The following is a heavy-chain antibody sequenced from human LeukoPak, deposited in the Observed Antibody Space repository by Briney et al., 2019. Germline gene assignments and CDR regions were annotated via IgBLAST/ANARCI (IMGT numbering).Heavy chain of an antibody. V-gene: IGHV3-53*01. CDR2: LYIGGNT. J-gene: IGHJ6*02. CDR3: ARDSYSRGYYYGMDV. CDR1: GLTVNNNY. Sequence: GGSLRLSCAASGLTVNNNYMNWVRQAPGKGLEWVSALYIGGNTYYADSVRGRFTISRDNSKNTLYLQMNSLRAEDTAIYYCARDSYSRGYYYGMDVWGQGTTVTVSS. D-gene: IGHD6-13*01.